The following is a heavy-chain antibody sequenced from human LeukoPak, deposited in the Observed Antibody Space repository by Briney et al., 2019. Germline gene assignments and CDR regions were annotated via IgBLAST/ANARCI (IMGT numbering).Heavy chain of an antibody. Sequence: GGSLRLSCAASGFTLSGDYMSWVRQAPGKGLEWVSVIFGAGTTCYADSVKGRFTISRDNSKNTLYLQMNSLRAEDTAVYYCARAIQFGGYFDYWGQGTLVTVST. CDR2: IFGAGTT. D-gene: IGHD2-15*01. J-gene: IGHJ4*02. V-gene: IGHV3-53*01. CDR1: GFTLSGDY. CDR3: ARAIQFGGYFDY.